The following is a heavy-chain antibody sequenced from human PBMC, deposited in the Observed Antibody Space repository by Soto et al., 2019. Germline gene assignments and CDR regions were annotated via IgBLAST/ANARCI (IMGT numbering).Heavy chain of an antibody. Sequence: GGSLRLSCAASGFTFSSYAMHWVRQAPGKGLEWVAVISYDGSNKYYADSVKGRFTISRDNSKNTLYLQMNSLRAEDTAVYYCAGGGYCTSTSCYLNWFDPWGEGT. D-gene: IGHD2-2*01. J-gene: IGHJ5*02. CDR2: ISYDGSNK. CDR3: AGGGYCTSTSCYLNWFDP. CDR1: GFTFSSYA. V-gene: IGHV3-30-3*01.